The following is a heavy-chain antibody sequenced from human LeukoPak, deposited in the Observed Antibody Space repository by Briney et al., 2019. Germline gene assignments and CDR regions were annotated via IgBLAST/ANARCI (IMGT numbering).Heavy chain of an antibody. D-gene: IGHD2-15*01. CDR2: ISYSWKT. J-gene: IGHJ5*02. CDR3: ARGGRTNCSGGTCYLGWFAP. CDR1: GDSMSSGGYY. V-gene: IGHV4-31*03. Sequence: PSETLSLTCTVSGDSMSSGGYYWNWIRQDPGKGLEWLAYISYSWKTYYNPSLKSRLTISIDPSKNHFPLKLSSVTAADTAVYYCARGGRTNCSGGTCYLGWFAPWGQGTLVTVSS.